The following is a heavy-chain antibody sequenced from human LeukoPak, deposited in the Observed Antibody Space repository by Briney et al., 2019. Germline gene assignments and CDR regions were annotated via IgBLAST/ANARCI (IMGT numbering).Heavy chain of an antibody. J-gene: IGHJ6*02. V-gene: IGHV1-46*01. Sequence: GASVKVSCKASGYTSTNYYMHWVRQAPGQGLEWMGIINPSGGSTSYAQKFQGRVTMTRDTSTSTVYMELSSLRSEDTAVYYCARAGYSYGDHYYYGMDVWGQGTTVTVSS. CDR1: GYTSTNYY. D-gene: IGHD5-18*01. CDR3: ARAGYSYGDHYYYGMDV. CDR2: INPSGGST.